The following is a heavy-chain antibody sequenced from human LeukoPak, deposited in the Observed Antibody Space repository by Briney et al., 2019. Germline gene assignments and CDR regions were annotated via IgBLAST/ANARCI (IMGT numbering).Heavy chain of an antibody. J-gene: IGHJ5*02. D-gene: IGHD2-8*01. CDR3: ARESVETLIATNWFDP. Sequence: HTGGSLRLSCAASGFTFSSYWMHWVRQAPGKGLVLVSRINSDGSSTSYADSVKGRFTITRDNAKNTLYLQMNSLRDEDTAVYYCARESVETLIATNWFDPWGQGTLVTVSS. CDR1: GFTFSSYW. CDR2: INSDGSST. V-gene: IGHV3-74*01.